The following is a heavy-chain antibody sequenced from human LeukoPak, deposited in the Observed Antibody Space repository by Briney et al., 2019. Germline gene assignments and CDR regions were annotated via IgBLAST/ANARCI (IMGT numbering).Heavy chain of an antibody. J-gene: IGHJ4*02. Sequence: GGSLRLSCAASGFTFSSYWMNWVRQAPGKGLEWVAFIYYDGSNIYYPDYVKGRFTISRDISKNTLYLQMDSLRAEDTAIYYCARDWKTNSFDYWGQGTLSPSPQ. D-gene: IGHD1-1*01. CDR1: GFTFSSYW. CDR2: IYYDGSNI. V-gene: IGHV3-33*08. CDR3: ARDWKTNSFDY.